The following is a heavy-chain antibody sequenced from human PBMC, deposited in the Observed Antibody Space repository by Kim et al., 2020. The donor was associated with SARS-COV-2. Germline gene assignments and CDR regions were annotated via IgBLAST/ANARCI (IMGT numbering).Heavy chain of an antibody. D-gene: IGHD3-16*02. Sequence: SVKVSCKASGGTFSSYAISWVRQAPGQGLEWMGGIIPIFGTANYAQKFQGRVTITADESTSTAYMELSSLRSEDTAVYYCARIDQPRNDYVWGSYRPRGRFDPWGQGTLVTVSS. J-gene: IGHJ5*02. V-gene: IGHV1-69*13. CDR2: IIPIFGTA. CDR3: ARIDQPRNDYVWGSYRPRGRFDP. CDR1: GGTFSSYA.